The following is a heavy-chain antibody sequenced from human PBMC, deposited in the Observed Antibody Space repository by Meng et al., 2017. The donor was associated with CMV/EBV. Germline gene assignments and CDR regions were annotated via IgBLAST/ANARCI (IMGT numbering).Heavy chain of an antibody. V-gene: IGHV3-7*01. CDR3: ARDLRDWFDP. Sequence: GESLKISCAASGFTFSDYYMGWIRQAPGRGLELVANIKQDGSEKYYVDSVKGRFTISRDNAKNSLYLQMNSLRAEDTAVYYCARDLRDWFDPWGQGTLVTVSS. CDR1: GFTFSDYY. CDR2: IKQDGSEK. J-gene: IGHJ5*02. D-gene: IGHD3-16*01.